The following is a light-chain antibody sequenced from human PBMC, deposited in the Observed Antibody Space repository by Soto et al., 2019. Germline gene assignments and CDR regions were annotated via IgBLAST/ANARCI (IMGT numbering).Light chain of an antibody. CDR2: DAS. Sequence: DIQMTQSPSTLSASVGDTVSITCRASQSISGWMAWYQQKPGKVPKLLIFDASSLESGVPSRFSGSGSGTIFTLTISGLQXXXXATYYCQQYNSYPYTFGQGTKLEIK. CDR3: QQYNSYPYT. CDR1: QSISGW. J-gene: IGKJ2*01. V-gene: IGKV1-5*01.